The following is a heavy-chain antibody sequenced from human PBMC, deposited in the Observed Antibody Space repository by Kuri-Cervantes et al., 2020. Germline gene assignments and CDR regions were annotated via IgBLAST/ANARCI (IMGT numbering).Heavy chain of an antibody. V-gene: IGHV3-11*04. CDR3: ARDTHGYSSGWKTPYYFDY. Sequence: GGSLRLSCAASGFTFSDYYMSWIRQAPGKGLEWVSYISSSGSTIYYADSVKGRFTISRDNSKNTLYQQMNSLRAEDTAVCYCARDTHGYSSGWKTPYYFDYWGQGTLVTVSS. J-gene: IGHJ4*02. CDR2: ISSSGSTI. CDR1: GFTFSDYY. D-gene: IGHD6-19*01.